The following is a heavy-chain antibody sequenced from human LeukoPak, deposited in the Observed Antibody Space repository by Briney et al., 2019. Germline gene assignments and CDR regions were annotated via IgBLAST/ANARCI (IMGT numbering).Heavy chain of an antibody. CDR1: GITFSSYS. J-gene: IGHJ5*02. D-gene: IGHD4-17*01. Sequence: GGSLRLSCAASGITFSSYSMNWVRQAPGKGLEWVSSISSSSSYIYYADSVKGRFTISRDNAKNSLYLQMNSLRAEDTAVYYCARDSYGGGDNWFDPWGQGTLVTVSS. V-gene: IGHV3-21*01. CDR3: ARDSYGGGDNWFDP. CDR2: ISSSSSYI.